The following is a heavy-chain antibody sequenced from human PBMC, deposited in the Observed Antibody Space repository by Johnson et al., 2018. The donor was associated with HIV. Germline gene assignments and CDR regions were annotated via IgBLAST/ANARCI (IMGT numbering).Heavy chain of an antibody. CDR2: IKPDGREN. CDR3: ARDFPPQRVNTVVTERLGAFDI. J-gene: IGHJ3*02. V-gene: IGHV3-7*01. D-gene: IGHD4-23*01. CDR1: GFPLSSYW. Sequence: VQLVESGGGLVQPGDSLRLSCVASGFPLSSYWRNWVRQTPGKGLEWFANIKPDGRENYYVDSVKGRFIISRDTSKNKLYLQMNSLRAEDTAVYYCARDFPPQRVNTVVTERLGAFDIWGQGTMVTVSS.